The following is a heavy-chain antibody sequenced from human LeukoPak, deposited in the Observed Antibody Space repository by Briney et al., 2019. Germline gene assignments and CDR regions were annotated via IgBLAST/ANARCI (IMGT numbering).Heavy chain of an antibody. J-gene: IGHJ6*02. CDR1: GFTFSTYA. CDR3: ARDIAAAGTQSKYGMDV. V-gene: IGHV3-30*01. Sequence: GGSLRLSCAASGFTFSTYAMHWVRQAPGKGLEWVAVISYDGSNKFYADSVKGRFTISRDNSKNTLYLQMNSLRAEDTAVYYCARDIAAAGTQSKYGMDVWGQGTTVTVSS. CDR2: ISYDGSNK. D-gene: IGHD6-13*01.